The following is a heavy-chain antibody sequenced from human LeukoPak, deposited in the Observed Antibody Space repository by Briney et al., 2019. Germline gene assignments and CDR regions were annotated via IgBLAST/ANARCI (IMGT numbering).Heavy chain of an antibody. CDR3: AKDRFAELWGGSPIGY. J-gene: IGHJ4*02. V-gene: IGHV3-9*01. Sequence: GRSLRPSCAASGFTFDDYAMHWVRQAPGKGLEWVSGISWNSGSIGYADSVKGRFTISRDNAKNSLYLQMNSLRAEDTALYYCAKDRFAELWGGSPIGYWGQGTLVTVSS. D-gene: IGHD3-10*01. CDR2: ISWNSGSI. CDR1: GFTFDDYA.